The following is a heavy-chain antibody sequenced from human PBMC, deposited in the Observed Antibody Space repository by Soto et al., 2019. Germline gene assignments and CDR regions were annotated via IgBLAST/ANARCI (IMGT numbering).Heavy chain of an antibody. CDR3: AHILPWSGYYPYYFDS. D-gene: IGHD3-3*01. J-gene: IGHJ4*02. CDR2: IYWDDDK. Sequence: QITLKESGPTLVKPTQTLTLTCTFSGFSLTTTGVGVGWSRQPPGKALEWLAFIYWDDDKRYNPSLKSSLTITKDPSKNQVVLTITNVDLVETGTYFCAHILPWSGYYPYYFDSWGQGTQVTVSS. V-gene: IGHV2-5*02. CDR1: GFSLTTTGVG.